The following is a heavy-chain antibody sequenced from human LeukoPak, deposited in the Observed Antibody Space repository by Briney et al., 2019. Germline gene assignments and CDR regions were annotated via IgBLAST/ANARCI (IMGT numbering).Heavy chain of an antibody. J-gene: IGHJ4*02. Sequence: SETLSLTCAVYGGSFSGYYWSWIRQPPGKGLEWIGEINHSGSTNYNPSLKSRVTISVDTSKNQFSPKLSSVTAADTAVYYCASRPYYYDSSGPGYGYWGQGTLVTVSS. CDR2: INHSGST. D-gene: IGHD3-22*01. CDR3: ASRPYYYDSSGPGYGY. CDR1: GGSFSGYY. V-gene: IGHV4-34*01.